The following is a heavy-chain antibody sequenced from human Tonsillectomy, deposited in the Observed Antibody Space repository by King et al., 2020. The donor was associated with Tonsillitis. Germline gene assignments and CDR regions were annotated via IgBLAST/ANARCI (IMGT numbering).Heavy chain of an antibody. D-gene: IGHD4-11*01. V-gene: IGHV1-2*02. J-gene: IGHJ4*02. CDR2: MNPNSGGT. CDR3: ARDLDYRYRTYSPVDS. CDR1: GYTFTDYY. Sequence: VQLVESGAEVKKPGASVKVSCKSSGYTFTDYYIHWVRQAPGQGLEWMGWMNPNSGGTNYAQKFQVRVSMTRDTSISTAYMELTRLKSDDTAVYYCARDLDYRYRTYSPVDSWGQGTLVTVSS.